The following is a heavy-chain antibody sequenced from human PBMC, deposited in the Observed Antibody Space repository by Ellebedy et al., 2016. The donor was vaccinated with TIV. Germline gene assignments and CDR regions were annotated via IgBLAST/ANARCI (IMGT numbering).Heavy chain of an antibody. Sequence: SLKISXAASGFTFDDYAMHWVRQAPGKGLEWVSGISWNSGSIAYADSVKGRFTISRDNAKNSLYLQMNSLRAEDTAIYYCARARSGFDSWGQGTLVTVSP. J-gene: IGHJ5*01. V-gene: IGHV3-9*01. CDR1: GFTFDDYA. CDR2: ISWNSGSI. CDR3: ARARSGFDS. D-gene: IGHD1-14*01.